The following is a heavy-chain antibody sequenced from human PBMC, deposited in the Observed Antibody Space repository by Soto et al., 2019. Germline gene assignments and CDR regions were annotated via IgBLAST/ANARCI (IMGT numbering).Heavy chain of an antibody. V-gene: IGHV1-69*01. J-gene: IGHJ6*02. CDR1: GGTFSSYA. CDR2: IIPIFGTA. CDR3: ARGRIAARRGYYYGMDV. Sequence: QVQLVQSGAEVKKPGSSVKVSCKAFGGTFSSYAISWVRQAPGQGLEWMGGIIPIFGTANYAQKFQGRVTITADESTSTAYMELSSLRSEDTAVYYCARGRIAARRGYYYGMDVWGQGTTVTVSS. D-gene: IGHD6-6*01.